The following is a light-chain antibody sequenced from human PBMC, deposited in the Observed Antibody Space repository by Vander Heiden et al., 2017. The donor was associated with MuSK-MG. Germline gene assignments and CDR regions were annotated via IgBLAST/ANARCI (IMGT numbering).Light chain of an antibody. J-gene: IGKJ4*01. CDR2: AAS. CDR1: QGINKY. V-gene: IGKV1-27*01. Sequence: DIQMTQSPSSLSAFVGDRVTITCRARQGINKYLAWYQQKPGKVPKLLIYAASALQPGVPSRFSGSGSGTDFTLTISSLQPEDVATYYCQKDDSAPLTFGGGTKVEL. CDR3: QKDDSAPLT.